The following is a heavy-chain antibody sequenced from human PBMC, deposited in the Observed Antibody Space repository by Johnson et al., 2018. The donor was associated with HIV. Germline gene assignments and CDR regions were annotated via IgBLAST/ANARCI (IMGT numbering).Heavy chain of an antibody. V-gene: IGHV3-30*04. CDR1: GFIFSSYV. CDR3: AKDFIAAAGHDAFDI. CDR2: ISYDGSNK. J-gene: IGHJ3*02. Sequence: QMHLVESGGGVVQPGRSLRLSCAASGFIFSSYVMHWVRQAPGKGLEWVAVISYDGSNKYYADSVKARFTISRDNSKNTLYLQMNSLRAEDTAVYYCAKDFIAAAGHDAFDIWGQGTMVTVSS. D-gene: IGHD6-13*01.